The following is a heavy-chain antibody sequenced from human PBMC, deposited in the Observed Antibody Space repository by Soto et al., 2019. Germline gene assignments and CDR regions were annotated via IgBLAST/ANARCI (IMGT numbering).Heavy chain of an antibody. D-gene: IGHD3-22*01. CDR2: INGDGSTT. V-gene: IGHV3-74*01. J-gene: IGHJ4*02. Sequence: EVQLVESGGALVQPGGSLRLSCAASGFTFSSYWMHWVRQAPGKGLVWVSRINGDGSTTTYADSVKGRFIISRDTAKNMLYLQMNSLTAEDTAVYYCARPRYDGSGTPFDHWGQGTLVTVSS. CDR3: ARPRYDGSGTPFDH. CDR1: GFTFSSYW.